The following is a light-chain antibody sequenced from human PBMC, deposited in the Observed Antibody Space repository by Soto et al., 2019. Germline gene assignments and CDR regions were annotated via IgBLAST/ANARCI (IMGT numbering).Light chain of an antibody. CDR1: QSVSSSY. J-gene: IGKJ4*01. CDR3: QHYGSSPLT. V-gene: IGKV3-20*01. CDR2: GAS. Sequence: EIVLTQSPGTLSLSPGERATLSCRASQSVSSSYLAWYQQKPGQAPRLLICGASSRATGIPDRFSGSGSGTDFTLTISRLEPEDFAVYYCQHYGSSPLTFGGGTKVDIK.